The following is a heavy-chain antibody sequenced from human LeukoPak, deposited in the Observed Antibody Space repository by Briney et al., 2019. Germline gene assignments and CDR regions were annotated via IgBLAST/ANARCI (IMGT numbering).Heavy chain of an antibody. CDR3: ASTSSIYGMDV. CDR2: IYHSGST. J-gene: IGHJ6*02. D-gene: IGHD6-6*01. V-gene: IGHV4-34*01. CDR1: GGSFSGYY. Sequence: SETLSLTCAVYGGSFSGYYWNWIRQPPGKGLEWIGEIYHSGSTNYNPSLKSRVTISVDKSKNQFSLKLSSVTAADTAVYYCASTSSIYGMDVWGQGTTVTVSS.